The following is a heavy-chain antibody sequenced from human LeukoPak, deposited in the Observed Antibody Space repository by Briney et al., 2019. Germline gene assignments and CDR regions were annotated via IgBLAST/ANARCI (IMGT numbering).Heavy chain of an antibody. CDR3: ARGKSPWGIAAPGTRNYFDY. J-gene: IGHJ4*02. Sequence: SETLSLTCAVYGGSFSGYYWSWISQPPGKGLEWIGEINHSGGTNYNPSLKSRVTISVDTSKNQFSLKLSSVTAADTAVYYCARGKSPWGIAAPGTRNYFDYWGQGTLVTVSS. V-gene: IGHV4-34*01. CDR1: GGSFSGYY. D-gene: IGHD6-13*01. CDR2: INHSGGT.